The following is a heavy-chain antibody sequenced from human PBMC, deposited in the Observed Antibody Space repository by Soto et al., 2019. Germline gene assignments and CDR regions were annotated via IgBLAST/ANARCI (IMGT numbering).Heavy chain of an antibody. CDR3: AGESAYGGNPLAFLY. J-gene: IGHJ4*02. CDR1: EDTFSSYA. CDR2: IIPFFNTP. V-gene: IGHV1-69*01. D-gene: IGHD1-26*01. Sequence: QVQLVQSGAEVKRPGSSVSVSCKASEDTFSSYAISWVRQAPGQGLDWMGGIIPFFNTPNYAKKFQGRVTITADESTITAYMELSSLRSEDTAMYYCAGESAYGGNPLAFLYWGQGTLVTVSS.